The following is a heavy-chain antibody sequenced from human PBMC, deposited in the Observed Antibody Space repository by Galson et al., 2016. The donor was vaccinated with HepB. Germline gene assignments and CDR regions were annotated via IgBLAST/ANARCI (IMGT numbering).Heavy chain of an antibody. J-gene: IGHJ3*02. CDR2: ISDTSSYT. V-gene: IGHV3-11*05. CDR1: GFRFRDYY. Sequence: SLRLSCAASGFRFRDYYMSWVRQAPGKGPEWVSYISDTSSYTHEADSVKGRFTISRDNDKNSLYLQMNSLRPEDTAMYYCARGLWPTSRGPTPRHAVDIWGQGTMVIVSS. D-gene: IGHD5-24*01. CDR3: ARGLWPTSRGPTPRHAVDI.